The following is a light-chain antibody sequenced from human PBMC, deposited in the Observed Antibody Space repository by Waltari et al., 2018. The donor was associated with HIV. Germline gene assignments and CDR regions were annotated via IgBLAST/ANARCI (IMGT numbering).Light chain of an antibody. V-gene: IGLV2-14*01. Sequence: QSALTQPASVSGSPGQSITLSCTGTSSDLDNFKSVSWYQHHPGKAPKVSIYEVSNRPPGVSNRFSGSMSGHTASLIISGLQAEDEADYFCMSYISSATPEFGGGTKLTVL. J-gene: IGLJ3*02. CDR3: MSYISSATPE. CDR1: SSDLDNFKS. CDR2: EVS.